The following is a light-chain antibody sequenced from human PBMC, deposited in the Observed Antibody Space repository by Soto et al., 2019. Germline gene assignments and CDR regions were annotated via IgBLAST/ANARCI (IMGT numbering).Light chain of an antibody. J-gene: IGKJ1*01. CDR1: QSVTSY. Sequence: EIVLTHSPATLSLSPCERATLSVSASQSVTSYLAWYQQKPGQAPRLLIYDASTRATGIPARFSGSGSGTEFTLTISSLQSEDFAVYYCQQYNNWPPWTFGQGTKVE. V-gene: IGKV3-15*01. CDR3: QQYNNWPPWT. CDR2: DAS.